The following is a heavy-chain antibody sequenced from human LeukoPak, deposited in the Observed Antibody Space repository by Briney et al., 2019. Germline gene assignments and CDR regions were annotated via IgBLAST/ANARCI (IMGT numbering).Heavy chain of an antibody. CDR3: ARDRLVGATFWFDP. J-gene: IGHJ5*02. CDR1: GRTFSSYA. V-gene: IGHV1-69*04. Sequence: ASVKVSCKASGRTFSSYAISWVRQAPGQGLEWMGRIIPNLGIANYAQKFQGRVTITADKSTSTAYMELSSLRSEDTAVYYCARDRLVGATFWFDPWGQGTLVTVSS. D-gene: IGHD1-26*01. CDR2: IIPNLGIA.